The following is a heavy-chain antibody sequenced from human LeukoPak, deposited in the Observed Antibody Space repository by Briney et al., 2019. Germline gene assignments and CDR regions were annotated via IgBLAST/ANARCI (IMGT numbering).Heavy chain of an antibody. CDR1: GGSFSGYY. V-gene: IGHV4-34*01. D-gene: IGHD2-15*01. Sequence: PSETLSLTCAVYGGSFSGYYWSWIRQPPGKGLEWIGEINHSGSTNYNPSLKSRVTISVDTSKNQFSLKLSSVTAADTAVYYCARLKVVVAAMRKGWFDPWAREPWSPSPQ. CDR3: ARLKVVVAAMRKGWFDP. J-gene: IGHJ5*02. CDR2: INHSGST.